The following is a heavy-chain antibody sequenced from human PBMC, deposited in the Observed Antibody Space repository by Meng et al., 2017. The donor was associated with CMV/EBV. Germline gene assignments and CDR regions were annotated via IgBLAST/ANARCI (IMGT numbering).Heavy chain of an antibody. V-gene: IGHV4-34*01. D-gene: IGHD3-10*01. CDR2: INHSGST. Sequence: SETLSLTCAVYGGSFSGYYWSWIRQPPGKGLEWIGEINHSGSTNYNPSLKSRVTISVDTSKNQFSLKLSSVTAADTAVYYCARKITMVRGVISRESWSDYWGQGTLVTVSS. J-gene: IGHJ4*02. CDR1: GGSFSGYY. CDR3: ARKITMVRGVISRESWSDY.